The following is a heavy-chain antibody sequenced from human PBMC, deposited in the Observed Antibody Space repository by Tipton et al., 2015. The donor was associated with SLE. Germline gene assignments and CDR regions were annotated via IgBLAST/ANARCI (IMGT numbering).Heavy chain of an antibody. CDR3: ARVLMGFGEPRAPTRGYYYYMDV. J-gene: IGHJ6*03. Sequence: TLSLTCTVSGGSISSSSYYWGWIRQPPGKGLEWIGSIYYSGSTNYNPSLKSRVTISVDTSKNQFSLKLRSVTAADTAVYYCARVLMGFGEPRAPTRGYYYYMDVWGKGTTVTVSS. D-gene: IGHD3-10*01. CDR2: IYYSGST. V-gene: IGHV4-39*07. CDR1: GGSISSSSYY.